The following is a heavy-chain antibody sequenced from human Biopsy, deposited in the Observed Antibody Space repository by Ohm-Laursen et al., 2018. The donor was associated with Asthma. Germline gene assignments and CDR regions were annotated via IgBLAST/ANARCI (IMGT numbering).Heavy chain of an antibody. CDR1: GFTFGDYW. CDR3: AKSADYYDSTDYLDF. J-gene: IGHJ4*01. CDR2: IKHDGTEK. D-gene: IGHD3-22*01. V-gene: IGHV3-7*03. Sequence: SLRLSCAASGFTFGDYWVSWVRQVPGKGLEWVANIKHDGTEKNHVDSLKGRFTISRDNAKNSLYLQMQSLRPEDTAFYYCAKSADYYDSTDYLDFWGRGTLVNVSS.